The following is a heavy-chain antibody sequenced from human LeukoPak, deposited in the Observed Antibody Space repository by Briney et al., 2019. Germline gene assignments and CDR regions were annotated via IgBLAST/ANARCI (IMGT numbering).Heavy chain of an antibody. D-gene: IGHD2-2*01. J-gene: IGHJ5*02. CDR2: ISAYNGNT. CDR3: ARVGYCSSTSCYEVGWARYNWFDP. V-gene: IGHV1-18*01. CDR1: GYTFTSYG. Sequence: ASVKVSCKASGYTFTSYGISWVRQAPGQGLEWMGWISAYNGNTNYAQKLQGRVTMTTDTSTSTAYMELRSLRSDDTAVYYCARVGYCSSTSCYEVGWARYNWFDPWGQGTLVTVSS.